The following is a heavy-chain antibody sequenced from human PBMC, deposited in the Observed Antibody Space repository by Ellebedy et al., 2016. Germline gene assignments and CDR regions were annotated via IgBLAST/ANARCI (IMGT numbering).Heavy chain of an antibody. CDR2: ISASSANI. J-gene: IGHJ4*02. V-gene: IGHV3-48*02. CDR3: ARERDEGARGYDSSGYPDY. D-gene: IGHD3-22*01. Sequence: GGSLRLSCAASGFSFSRYAMNWARQAPGKGLEWVSYISASSANIHYADSVKGRFTISRDNAKNSLDLQMNSLRDEDTAVYYCARERDEGARGYDSSGYPDYWGQGTLVTVSS. CDR1: GFSFSRYA.